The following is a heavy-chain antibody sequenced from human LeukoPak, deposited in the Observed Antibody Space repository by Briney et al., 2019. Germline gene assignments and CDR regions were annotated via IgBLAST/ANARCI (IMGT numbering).Heavy chain of an antibody. D-gene: IGHD6-13*01. CDR2: IYYSGST. J-gene: IGHJ4*02. CDR1: GYSITTGYY. CDR3: ARDVGAGIAAAFDY. V-gene: IGHV4-38-2*02. Sequence: KTSETLSLTCTVFGYSITTGYYWGWIRQPPGKGLEWIGSIYYSGSTYYNPSLKSRITISVDTSKNQFSLKLTSVTAADTAVYYCARDVGAGIAAAFDYWGQGTLVTVSS.